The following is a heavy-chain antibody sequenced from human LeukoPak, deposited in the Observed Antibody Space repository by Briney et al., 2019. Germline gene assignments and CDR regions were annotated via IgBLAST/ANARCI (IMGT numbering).Heavy chain of an antibody. Sequence: ASVKVSCKASGYTFTGYYMHWVRQAPGQGLEWMGWINPNSGGTNYAQKFQGRVTMTRNTSISTAYMELSSLRSEDTAVYYCARAGDQYCSGGRCPMGYWGQGTLVTVSS. J-gene: IGHJ4*02. V-gene: IGHV1-2*02. CDR1: GYTFTGYY. CDR3: ARAGDQYCSGGRCPMGY. CDR2: INPNSGGT. D-gene: IGHD2-15*01.